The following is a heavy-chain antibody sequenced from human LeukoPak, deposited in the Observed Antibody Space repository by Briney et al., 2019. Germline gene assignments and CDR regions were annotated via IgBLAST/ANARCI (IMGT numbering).Heavy chain of an antibody. CDR2: IYYSGST. Sequence: SETLSLTCTVSGGSISSGDYYWSWIRQPPGKGLEWIGYIYYSGSTYYNPSLKSRVTTSVDTSKNQFSLKLSSVTAADTAVYYCARGGYDYGGNSEKRYYYYYMDVWGKGTTVTVSS. V-gene: IGHV4-30-4*08. CDR1: GGSISSGDYY. J-gene: IGHJ6*03. D-gene: IGHD4-23*01. CDR3: ARGGYDYGGNSEKRYYYYYMDV.